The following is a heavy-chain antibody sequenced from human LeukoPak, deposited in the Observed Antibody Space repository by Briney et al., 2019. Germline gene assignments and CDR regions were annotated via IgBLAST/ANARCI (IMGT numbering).Heavy chain of an antibody. CDR3: ARDGPYYDFWSGPYNWFDP. V-gene: IGHV3-74*01. CDR2: IKGDGSST. D-gene: IGHD3-3*01. J-gene: IGHJ5*02. Sequence: GGSLRLSCATSGFTFSTYWMHWVRQVPGKGLVWVARIKGDGSSTRHADSMKGRFTISRDNAKNTLYLQMNSLRAEDTAVYYCARDGPYYDFWSGPYNWFDPWGQGTLVTVSS. CDR1: GFTFSTYW.